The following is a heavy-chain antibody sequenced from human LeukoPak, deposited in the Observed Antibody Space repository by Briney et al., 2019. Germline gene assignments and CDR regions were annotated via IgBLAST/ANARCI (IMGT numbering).Heavy chain of an antibody. CDR3: ARTGLQLWSDAFDI. V-gene: IGHV1-69*05. CDR1: GGTFSSYA. J-gene: IGHJ3*02. D-gene: IGHD5-18*01. Sequence: SVKVSCKASGGTFSSYAISWVRQAPGQGLEGMGRIIPIFGTAKYAQKFQGRVTITTDESTSTAYMELSSLRSEDTAVYYCARTGLQLWSDAFDIWGQGTMVTVSS. CDR2: IIPIFGTA.